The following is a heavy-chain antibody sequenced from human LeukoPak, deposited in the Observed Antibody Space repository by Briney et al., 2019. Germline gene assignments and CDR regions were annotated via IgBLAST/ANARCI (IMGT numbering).Heavy chain of an antibody. J-gene: IGHJ5*02. Sequence: SETLSLTCTVSGGSISSYYWSWIRQPPGKGLEWIGYIYYSGSTNYNPSLKSRVTISVDTSKNQFSLKLSSVTAADTAVYYCARTVPSRETYNWFDPWGQGTLVTVSS. D-gene: IGHD1-26*01. V-gene: IGHV4-59*08. CDR2: IYYSGST. CDR1: GGSISSYY. CDR3: ARTVPSRETYNWFDP.